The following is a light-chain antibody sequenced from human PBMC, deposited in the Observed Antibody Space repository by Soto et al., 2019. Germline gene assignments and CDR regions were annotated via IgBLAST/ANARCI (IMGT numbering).Light chain of an antibody. Sequence: DIQMTQSPTTLSASVGDRFTITCRSSQSMNTRLAWYQQKPGSAPKLLIYDASSLETGVPSRFSGSGSGTEFTLTISSLQPDDFATYYCQHYNTYSRTFGQGTKVDI. CDR1: QSMNTR. V-gene: IGKV1-5*01. CDR2: DAS. CDR3: QHYNTYSRT. J-gene: IGKJ1*01.